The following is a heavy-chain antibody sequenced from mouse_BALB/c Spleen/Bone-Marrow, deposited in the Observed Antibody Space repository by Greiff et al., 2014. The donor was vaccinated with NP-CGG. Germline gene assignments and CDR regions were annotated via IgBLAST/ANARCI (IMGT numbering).Heavy chain of an antibody. CDR1: GFTFSRFG. J-gene: IGHJ2*01. Sequence: EVNVVESGGGLVQPGGSRKLSCVASGFTFSRFGMHWVRQAPEKGLEWVAFISSGSSPIYYTDTVKGRFTISRDNPKNTLFLQMTSLRSEDTAIYYCGRGDYWGQGTTLTVSS. CDR3: GRGDY. CDR2: ISSGSSPI. V-gene: IGHV5-17*02.